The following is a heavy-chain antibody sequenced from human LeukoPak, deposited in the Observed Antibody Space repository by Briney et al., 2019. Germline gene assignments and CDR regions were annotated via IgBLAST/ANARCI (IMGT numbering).Heavy chain of an antibody. J-gene: IGHJ4*02. CDR1: GFTFSGYA. D-gene: IGHD1-7*01. V-gene: IGHV3-11*01. Sequence: GGSLRLFCAASGFTFSGYAMSWIRQAPGQGVEWVSYISRSGDTIDYADSVKGRFSISRDNAKNSLYLQMNSLRAEDTAVYYCAGYHWNSGVVYWGQGTLVTVSS. CDR3: AGYHWNSGVVY. CDR2: ISRSGDTI.